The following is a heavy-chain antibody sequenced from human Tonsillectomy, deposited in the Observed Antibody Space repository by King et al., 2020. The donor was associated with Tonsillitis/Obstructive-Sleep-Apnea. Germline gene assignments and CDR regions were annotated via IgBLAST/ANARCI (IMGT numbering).Heavy chain of an antibody. CDR2: IKSKTDGGTT. CDR3: TGRTQFDY. J-gene: IGHJ4*02. V-gene: IGHV3-15*01. CDR1: GFTFSNAW. Sequence: VQLVESGGGLLKPGGSLRLSCVVSGFTFSNAWMSWVRPAPGKGLEWVGRIKSKTDGGTTDYAAPVKGRFTISRDDSKNTLYLQMNSLKTEDTAMYDCTGRTQFDYWGQGTLVTVSS.